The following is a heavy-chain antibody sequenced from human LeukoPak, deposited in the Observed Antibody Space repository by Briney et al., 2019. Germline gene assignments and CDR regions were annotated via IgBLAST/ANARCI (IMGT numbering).Heavy chain of an antibody. CDR3: ARDHTQYYFDY. CDR2: IYYSGST. D-gene: IGHD4-11*01. J-gene: IGHJ4*02. Sequence: SETLSLTCTVSGGSISSSSYYWGWIRQPPGKGLEWIGSIYYSGSTYYNPSLKSRVTISVDTSKNQFSLKLSSVTAADTAVYYCARDHTQYYFDYWGQGTLVTVSS. CDR1: GGSISSSSYY. V-gene: IGHV4-39*07.